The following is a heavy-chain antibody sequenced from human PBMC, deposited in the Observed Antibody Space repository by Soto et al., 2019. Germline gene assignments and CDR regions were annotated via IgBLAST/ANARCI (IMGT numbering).Heavy chain of an antibody. V-gene: IGHV3-9*01. CDR1: GFTFDDYA. CDR2: ISWNSGSI. Sequence: EVQLVESGGGLVQPGRSLRLSCAASGFTFDDYAMHWVRQAPGKGLEWVSGISWNSGSIGYADSVKGRFTISRDNAKNSLYLQMNSLRAEDTALYYCAKDRAYYDFWSGYYLDYWGQGTLVTVSS. CDR3: AKDRAYYDFWSGYYLDY. D-gene: IGHD3-3*01. J-gene: IGHJ4*02.